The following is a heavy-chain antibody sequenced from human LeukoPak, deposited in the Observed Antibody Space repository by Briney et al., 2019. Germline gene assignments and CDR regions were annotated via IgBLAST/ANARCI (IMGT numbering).Heavy chain of an antibody. CDR3: ARFYGDYVPMDV. D-gene: IGHD4-17*01. CDR1: GGTFSSYA. J-gene: IGHJ6*02. CDR2: TIPIFGTA. V-gene: IGHV1-69*13. Sequence: ASVNVSCKASGGTFSSYAISWVRQAPGQGLEWMGGTIPIFGTANYAQKFQGRVTITADESTSTAYMELSSLRSEDTAVYYCARFYGDYVPMDVWGQGTTVTVSS.